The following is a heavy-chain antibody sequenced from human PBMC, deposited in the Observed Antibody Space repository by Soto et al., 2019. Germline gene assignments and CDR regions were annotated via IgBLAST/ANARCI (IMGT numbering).Heavy chain of an antibody. CDR3: ARDRRMMQQLVPSRGMDV. Sequence: PSQTLALTCAISGDSVSSNSAAWNWIRQSPSRGLEWLGRTYYRSKWYNDYAVSVKSRITINPDTSKNQFSLQLNSVTPEDTAVYYCARDRRMMQQLVPSRGMDVWGQGTTVTVSS. V-gene: IGHV6-1*01. CDR1: GDSVSSNSAA. D-gene: IGHD6-13*01. J-gene: IGHJ6*02. CDR2: TYYRSKWYN.